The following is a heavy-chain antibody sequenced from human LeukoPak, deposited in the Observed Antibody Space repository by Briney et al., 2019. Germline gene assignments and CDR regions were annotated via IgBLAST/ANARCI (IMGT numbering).Heavy chain of an antibody. D-gene: IGHD2-8*01. CDR1: GITFTNAW. V-gene: IGHV3-15*01. J-gene: IGHJ5*02. CDR2: VKTKGDGGAA. Sequence: GGSLRLSCAASGITFTNAWLTWVRQAPGKGLEWVGRVKTKGDGGAADYAAPVKGRFTISRDDSTKTLYLQMNSLKTEDTAVYYCTTDRMIYATNWAVSWFDPWGQGTLVTASS. CDR3: TTDRMIYATNWAVSWFDP.